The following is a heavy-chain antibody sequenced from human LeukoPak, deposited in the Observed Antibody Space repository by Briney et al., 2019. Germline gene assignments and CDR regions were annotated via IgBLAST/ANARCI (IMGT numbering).Heavy chain of an antibody. J-gene: IGHJ3*02. D-gene: IGHD2-2*01. CDR3: ARNYCGSASCSYGFDI. CDR1: GGSLSGYY. Sequence: SETLSLICAVYGGSLSGYYWSWIRQPPGKGLEWIGEISHGGSTNYNPSLESRVTISVDTSKKQFSLRLTSVTAADTAVYFCARNYCGSASCSYGFDIWGQGTMATVSS. V-gene: IGHV4-34*01. CDR2: ISHGGST.